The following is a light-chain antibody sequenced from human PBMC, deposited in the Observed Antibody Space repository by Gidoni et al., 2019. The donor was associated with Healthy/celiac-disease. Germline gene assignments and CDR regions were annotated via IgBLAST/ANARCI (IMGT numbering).Light chain of an antibody. CDR2: DVS. V-gene: IGLV2-14*03. CDR3: SSYTSSSTHWV. Sequence: QSALSQPASVSGSPAPSITIPCTGTSSDVGGYNYVSWYQQHPGKAPKLMIYDVSNRPSGVSNRFSGFKSGNTASLTISGLQAEDEADYYCSSYTSSSTHWVFGGGTKLTVL. CDR1: SSDVGGYNY. J-gene: IGLJ3*02.